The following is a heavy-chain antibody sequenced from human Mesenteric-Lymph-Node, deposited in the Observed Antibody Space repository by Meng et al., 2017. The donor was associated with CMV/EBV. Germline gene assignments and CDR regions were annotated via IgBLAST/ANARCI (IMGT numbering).Heavy chain of an antibody. Sequence: ETLSLTCAASGFIFSDYWMSWVRQAPGKGLEWVANIKEDGSQKKYVDSLKGRFTISRDNAKKSLYLQMSSLRAEDTAIYHCARVPQYGMGNYNWFDPWGQGTLVTVSS. CDR3: ARVPQYGMGNYNWFDP. CDR1: GFIFSDYW. J-gene: IGHJ5*02. D-gene: IGHD3-10*01. V-gene: IGHV3-7*01. CDR2: IKEDGSQK.